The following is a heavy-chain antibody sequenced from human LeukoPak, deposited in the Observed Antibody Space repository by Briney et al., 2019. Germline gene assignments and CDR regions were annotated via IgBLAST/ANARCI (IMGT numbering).Heavy chain of an antibody. Sequence: VSLIYSLGDTYYADSVKGRYTISRDNAKNSLYLQMNSLRAEDTAVYYCARVTGGWINWFDPWGQGTLVTVSS. D-gene: IGHD2-8*02. V-gene: IGHV3-53*01. CDR2: IYSLGDT. J-gene: IGHJ5*02. CDR3: ARVTGGWINWFDP.